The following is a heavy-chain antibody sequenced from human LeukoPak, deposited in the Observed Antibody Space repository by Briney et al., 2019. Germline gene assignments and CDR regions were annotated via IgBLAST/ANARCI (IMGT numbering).Heavy chain of an antibody. D-gene: IGHD6-13*01. CDR3: ARDRGYSSSWPDY. Sequence: ASVKVSCKASGYTFTGYYMHWVRQAPGQGLECMGWINPNSGGTNYAQKFQGRVTMTRDTSISTAYMELSRLRSDDTAVYYCARDRGYSSSWPDYWGQGTLLTVSS. CDR2: INPNSGGT. V-gene: IGHV1-2*02. J-gene: IGHJ4*02. CDR1: GYTFTGYY.